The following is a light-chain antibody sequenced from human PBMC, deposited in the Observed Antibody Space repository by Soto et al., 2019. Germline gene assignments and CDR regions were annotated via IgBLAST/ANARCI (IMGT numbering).Light chain of an antibody. V-gene: IGLV1-51*01. J-gene: IGLJ1*01. CDR1: SSNIGNNY. CDR2: DNN. Sequence: QSVLTQPPSVSAAPGQKVTISCSGSSSNIGNNYVSWYQQLPGTAPKLLIYDNNKRPSGIPDRFSGSKSGTSATLGITGLQTGDEADYYCGTWDSTLSDYVFGNGTKVT. CDR3: GTWDSTLSDYV.